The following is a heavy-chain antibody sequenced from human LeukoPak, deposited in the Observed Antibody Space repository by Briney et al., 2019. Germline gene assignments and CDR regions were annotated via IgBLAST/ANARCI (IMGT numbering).Heavy chain of an antibody. V-gene: IGHV3-30*02. CDR2: IRFDGSNK. Sequence: GGSLRLSCAASGFTFSNYGMHWVRQAPGKGLEWVAFIRFDGSNKYYADSVKGRFTISRDSSMNTLYLQMNSLRAEDTALYYCTKDKGIATAGIFDFWGQGTLVTVSS. D-gene: IGHD6-13*01. CDR1: GFTFSNYG. CDR3: TKDKGIATAGIFDF. J-gene: IGHJ4*02.